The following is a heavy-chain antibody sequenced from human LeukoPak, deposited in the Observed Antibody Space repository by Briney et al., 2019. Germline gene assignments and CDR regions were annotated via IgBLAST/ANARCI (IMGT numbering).Heavy chain of an antibody. CDR3: AREGIVPAARDYYYYYGMDV. D-gene: IGHD2-2*01. CDR1: GFTFSNYS. J-gene: IGHJ6*04. CDR2: ISSSSNYI. V-gene: IGHV3-21*01. Sequence: TGGPLRLSCAASGFTFSNYSMNLVRQPPGKRPECVSSISSSSNYIYYADSVKGRFTISRDNAKNSLYLQMNSLRAEDTAVYYCAREGIVPAARDYYYYYGMDVWGKGTTVTVSS.